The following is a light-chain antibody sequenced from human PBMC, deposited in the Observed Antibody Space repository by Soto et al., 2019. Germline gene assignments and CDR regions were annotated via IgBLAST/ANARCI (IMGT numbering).Light chain of an antibody. CDR2: WAS. V-gene: IGKV4-1*01. J-gene: IGKJ4*01. CDR1: QSVLYDSNNKNY. Sequence: DIVMSQSPDSLAASLGERATINCKSSQSVLYDSNNKNYLAWYQQKPGQPPKLLFYWASTRESGVPDRFSGSGPGTDFTLTITSLQAEDVAVYYCQQYYSLPLNFGGGTKVDIK. CDR3: QQYYSLPLN.